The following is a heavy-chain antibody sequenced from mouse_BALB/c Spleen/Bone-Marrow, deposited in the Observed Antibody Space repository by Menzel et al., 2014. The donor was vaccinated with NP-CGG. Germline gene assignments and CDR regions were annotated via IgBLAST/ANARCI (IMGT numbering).Heavy chain of an antibody. CDR1: GYAFTNYL. CDR2: INPGSDGT. D-gene: IGHD4-1*01. Sequence: QVQLQQPGAELVRPGTSVKVSCKASGYAFTNYLIEWVKQRPGQGLEWIGVINPGSDGTNYNEKFKAKATLTADKSSSTAYMQLSSLTSDDSAVYFCARCLTGTSAMDYWGQGTSVTVSS. CDR3: ARCLTGTSAMDY. J-gene: IGHJ4*01. V-gene: IGHV1-54*01.